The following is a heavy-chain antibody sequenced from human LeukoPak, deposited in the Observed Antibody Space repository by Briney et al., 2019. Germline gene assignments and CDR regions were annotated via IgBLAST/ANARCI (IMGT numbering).Heavy chain of an antibody. CDR2: IYNSGST. CDR3: TRDRELGF. D-gene: IGHD1-26*01. Sequence: PSETLSLTCTVSGGSISIFYWNWIRQPPGKGLEWIGSIYNSGSTTYNPSLKSRVTISGDTSKNQFSLKLTSVTAADTAVYYCTRDRELGFWGQGTLVTVSS. CDR1: GGSISIFY. V-gene: IGHV4-59*01. J-gene: IGHJ4*02.